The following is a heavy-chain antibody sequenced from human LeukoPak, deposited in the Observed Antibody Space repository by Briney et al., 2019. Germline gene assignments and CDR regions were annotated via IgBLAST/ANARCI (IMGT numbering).Heavy chain of an antibody. D-gene: IGHD2-21*01. CDR3: ARGTTYCGGERGCFDY. Sequence: SETLSLTCTVSGGSISSYYWSWIRQPPGKGLEWIGYISYFGSTNYSPSLKSRVTISVDTSKNQFSLMLTSMTAADTAVYYCARGTTYCGGERGCFDYWGQGTLVTVSS. J-gene: IGHJ4*02. CDR2: ISYFGST. V-gene: IGHV4-59*01. CDR1: GGSISSYY.